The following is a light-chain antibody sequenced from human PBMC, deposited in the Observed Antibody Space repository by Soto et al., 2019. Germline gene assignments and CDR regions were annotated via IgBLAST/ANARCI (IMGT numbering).Light chain of an antibody. Sequence: EIVMTQSPATLSVSPGERATLSCRASQSVSSNLAWYQQKPGQAPRLLIYGASTRATGIPARFSGSGSGTEFTLTISSLQSEDFAVYYCHQYNNWLSITFGPGTKVEI. CDR2: GAS. J-gene: IGKJ3*01. CDR3: HQYNNWLSIT. CDR1: QSVSSN. V-gene: IGKV3-15*01.